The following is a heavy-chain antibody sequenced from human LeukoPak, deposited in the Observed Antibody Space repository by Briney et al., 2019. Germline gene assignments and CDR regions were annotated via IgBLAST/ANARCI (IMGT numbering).Heavy chain of an antibody. D-gene: IGHD2-15*01. J-gene: IGHJ6*02. Sequence: SQTHSLTCVISGDSVSSNSATWNWIRQSPSRGLEWLGRTYYRSKWYNDYIVSVKSRITINPDTSKNQFSLQLNSVTPEDTAVYYCARESCSGGNCPYGMDVWGQGTTVTVSS. CDR3: ARESCSGGNCPYGMDV. CDR1: GDSVSSNSAT. CDR2: TYYRSKWYN. V-gene: IGHV6-1*01.